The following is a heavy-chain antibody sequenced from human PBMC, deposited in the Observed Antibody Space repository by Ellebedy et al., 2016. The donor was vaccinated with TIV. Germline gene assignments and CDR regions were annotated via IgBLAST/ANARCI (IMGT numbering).Heavy chain of an antibody. CDR2: IYWNDDT. CDR1: GFSLTPSGVG. J-gene: IGHJ4*02. V-gene: IGHV2-5*01. CDR3: AYRASWAYHFDH. D-gene: IGHD3-16*01. Sequence: SGPTLVKPTETLTLTCTFSGFSLTPSGVGVGWIRQPLGKALECLALIYWNDDTHYSPSLKRRLTITKDTSKNQVVLTMTNMDPLDTATYYCAYRASWAYHFDHWGQGTLVTVSS.